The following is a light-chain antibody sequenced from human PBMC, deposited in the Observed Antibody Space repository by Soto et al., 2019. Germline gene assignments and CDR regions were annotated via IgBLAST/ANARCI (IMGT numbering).Light chain of an antibody. J-gene: IGKJ3*01. CDR3: QHYGGSPGVT. Sequence: EVVLTQSPGTLSLSPGERATLSCRASQTVSSAYLAWYQQRPGQTPRLLIFGASNRATAIPDRFSGSESGTDFTFTISRLEPEDFAVYYCQHYGGSPGVTFGPGTKVDIK. CDR1: QTVSSAY. V-gene: IGKV3-20*01. CDR2: GAS.